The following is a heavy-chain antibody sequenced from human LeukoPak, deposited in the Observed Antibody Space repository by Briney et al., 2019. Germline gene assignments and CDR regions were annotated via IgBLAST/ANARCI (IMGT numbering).Heavy chain of an antibody. Sequence: GGSLRLSCAASGFTFSSYWMHWVRQAPGKGLEWVSFISTSSSYIHYADSVKGRFTISRDNAKKSLYLEMNSLRAEDTAVYYCARVVDTAMVLYGAFDIWGQGTMVTVSS. D-gene: IGHD5-18*01. J-gene: IGHJ3*02. V-gene: IGHV3-21*01. CDR2: ISTSSSYI. CDR1: GFTFSSYW. CDR3: ARVVDTAMVLYGAFDI.